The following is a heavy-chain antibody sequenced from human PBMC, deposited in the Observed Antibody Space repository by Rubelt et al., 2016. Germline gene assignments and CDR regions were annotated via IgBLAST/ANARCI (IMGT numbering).Heavy chain of an antibody. V-gene: IGHV3-53*01. J-gene: IGHJ6*02. CDR2: IYSGGST. CDR3: ARDGAFGGSYWYYYYGMDV. D-gene: IGHD1-26*01. Sequence: GLEWVSVIYSGGSTYYADSVKGRFTISRDNSKNTLYLQMNSLRAEDTAVYYCARDGAFGGSYWYYYYGMDVWGQGTTVTVSS.